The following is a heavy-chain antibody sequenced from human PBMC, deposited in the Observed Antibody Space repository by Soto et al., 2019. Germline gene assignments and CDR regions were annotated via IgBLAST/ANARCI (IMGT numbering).Heavy chain of an antibody. Sequence: GGSLRLSCISSGFTFSSYAMSWVRQAPGKGLEWVSAISGSGGSTYYADSVKGRFTISRDNSKNTLYLQMNSLRAEDTAVYYCAKEPRQWLVLYFDYWGQGTLVTVSS. V-gene: IGHV3-23*01. CDR3: AKEPRQWLVLYFDY. CDR2: ISGSGGST. CDR1: GFTFSSYA. J-gene: IGHJ4*02. D-gene: IGHD6-19*01.